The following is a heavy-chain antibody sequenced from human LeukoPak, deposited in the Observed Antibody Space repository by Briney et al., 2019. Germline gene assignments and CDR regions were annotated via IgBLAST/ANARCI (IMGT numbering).Heavy chain of an antibody. J-gene: IGHJ5*02. D-gene: IGHD2-15*01. CDR3: ARGRQKRYWSGGSCYLSWFDP. CDR1: GGSFSGYY. CDR2: INHSGST. V-gene: IGHV4-34*01. Sequence: SETLSLTCAVYGGSFSGYYWSWIRQPPGKGLEWIGEINHSGSTNYNPSLQSRVTISVDTSKNQFSLKLSSVTDAHTAVYYCARGRQKRYWSGGSCYLSWFDPWGQGTLVTVSS.